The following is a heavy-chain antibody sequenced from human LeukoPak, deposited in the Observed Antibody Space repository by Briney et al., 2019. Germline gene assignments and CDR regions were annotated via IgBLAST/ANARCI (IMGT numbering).Heavy chain of an antibody. Sequence: GGSLRLSCAASGFTFSSYGMHWVRQAPGKVLEWVAFISYDGSNKYYRDSVKGRFTISRDNAKNSLYLQMNSLRAEDTAVYYCARVFDSGSQAYFYYMDVWGKGTTVTISS. CDR1: GFTFSSYG. CDR3: ARVFDSGSQAYFYYMDV. D-gene: IGHD3-10*01. CDR2: ISYDGSNK. J-gene: IGHJ6*03. V-gene: IGHV3-33*05.